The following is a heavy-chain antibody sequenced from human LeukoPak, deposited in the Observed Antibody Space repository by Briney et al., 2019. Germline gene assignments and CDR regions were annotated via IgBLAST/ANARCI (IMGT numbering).Heavy chain of an antibody. Sequence: GGSLRLSCAASGFTFSSYAMHWVRQAPGKGLEWVANIKQDGSEKCYVDSVKGRFTISRDNAKNSLYLQMNSLRAEDTAVYYCARGYGSSYYFDYWGQGTLVTVSS. D-gene: IGHD3-10*01. CDR2: IKQDGSEK. V-gene: IGHV3-7*01. CDR1: GFTFSSYA. J-gene: IGHJ4*02. CDR3: ARGYGSSYYFDY.